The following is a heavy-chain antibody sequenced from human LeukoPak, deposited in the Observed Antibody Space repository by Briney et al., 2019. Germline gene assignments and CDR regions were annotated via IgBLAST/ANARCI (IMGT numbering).Heavy chain of an antibody. Sequence: GGSLRLSCAASGFTFSTYAMSWVPQAPGKGLEWVSTISGSGANTYYADSVRGRFTISRDNSKNTLYLQMNSLRAEDTAVYYCASGTYNAFDYWGQGTLVTVSS. CDR2: ISGSGANT. CDR3: ASGTYNAFDY. CDR1: GFTFSTYA. V-gene: IGHV3-23*01. J-gene: IGHJ4*02. D-gene: IGHD5-24*01.